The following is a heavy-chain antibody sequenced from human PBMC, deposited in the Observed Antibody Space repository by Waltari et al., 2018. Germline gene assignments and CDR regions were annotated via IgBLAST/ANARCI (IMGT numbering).Heavy chain of an antibody. V-gene: IGHV3-15*01. Sequence: EVQLAESGGGLVKPGGSLRLSCAASGITLSNVFMSWFRQAPGKGLEWVGRIKRNSEGGPPDYAAPVKGRFTISRDDSKNTVYLQVDSLRTEDTAVYYCAAPGEGIRGAQPFDYWGQGTLVTVSS. CDR1: GITLSNVF. J-gene: IGHJ4*02. CDR2: IKRNSEGGPP. CDR3: AAPGEGIRGAQPFDY.